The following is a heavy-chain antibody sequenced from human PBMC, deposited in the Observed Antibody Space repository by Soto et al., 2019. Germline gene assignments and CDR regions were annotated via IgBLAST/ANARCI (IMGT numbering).Heavy chain of an antibody. CDR1: GYTXTSYY. CDR3: ARDTTSMITFGGVIASYYGMDV. D-gene: IGHD3-16*02. V-gene: IGHV1-46*01. CDR2: INPGGCST. Sequence: XKVCFEASGYTXTSYYMDLVRQAPGQGLEWMGIINPGGCSTSYAQKFQGRVTMTRDTSTSTVYMELRSLRSEDTAVYYCARDTTSMITFGGVIASYYGMDVWGQGTTVTVS. J-gene: IGHJ6*02.